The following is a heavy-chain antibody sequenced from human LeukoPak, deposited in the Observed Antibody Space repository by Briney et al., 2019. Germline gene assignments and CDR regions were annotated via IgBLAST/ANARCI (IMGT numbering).Heavy chain of an antibody. CDR1: GFTFSSYA. V-gene: IGHV3-30*04. D-gene: IGHD3-22*01. Sequence: PGGSLRLSCAASGFTFSSYAMHWVRQAPGKGLEWVAVISYDGSNKYYADSVKGRFTISRDNSKNTLYLQMNSLRAEDTAVYYCARDSYDSSGYYAQYWGQGTLVTVSS. CDR2: ISYDGSNK. CDR3: ARDSYDSSGYYAQY. J-gene: IGHJ4*02.